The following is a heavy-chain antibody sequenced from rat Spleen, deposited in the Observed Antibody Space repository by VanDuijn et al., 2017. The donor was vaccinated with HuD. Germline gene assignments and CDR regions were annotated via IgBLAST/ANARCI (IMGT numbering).Heavy chain of an antibody. V-gene: IGHV5-25*01. CDR1: GFTFSDYN. CDR2: IGTGGYNT. CDR3: ARHGGYGGYSVYFDY. J-gene: IGHJ2*01. Sequence: EVQLVESGGGLVQPGRSLKLSCAASGFTFSDYNMAWVRQAPTKGLEWVASIGTGGYNTYYRDSVRGRFTISRDNSKSTLYLQMNSLRSEDTATYYCARHGGYGGYSVYFDYWGQGVMVTVSS. D-gene: IGHD1-11*01.